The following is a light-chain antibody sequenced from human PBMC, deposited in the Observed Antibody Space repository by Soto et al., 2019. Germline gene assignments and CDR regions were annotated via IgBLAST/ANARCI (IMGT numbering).Light chain of an antibody. CDR2: GAS. CDR3: QQYGSSPLIT. CDR1: QNVANY. J-gene: IGKJ5*01. V-gene: IGKV3-20*01. Sequence: EIVLTQSPATLSLSPGERATLSCRASQNVANYLDWYQQKPGQAPRLLIYGASSRATGIPDRFSGSGSGTDFTLTISRLEPEDFAVYYCQQYGSSPLITFGQGTRLEIK.